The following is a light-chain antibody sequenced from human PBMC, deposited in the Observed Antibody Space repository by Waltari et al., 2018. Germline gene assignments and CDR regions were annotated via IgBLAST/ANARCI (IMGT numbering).Light chain of an antibody. CDR2: GAS. Sequence: EIVSTQSPGTLSLSPGERATLSCRASQSVSGSYLAWYQQTPGQAPRLLIYGASSRATCIPDRFSGSGSGTDFSLTISRLEPEDFAVYYCQQYGSSPWTFGQGTKVEIK. CDR3: QQYGSSPWT. J-gene: IGKJ1*01. V-gene: IGKV3-20*01. CDR1: QSVSGSY.